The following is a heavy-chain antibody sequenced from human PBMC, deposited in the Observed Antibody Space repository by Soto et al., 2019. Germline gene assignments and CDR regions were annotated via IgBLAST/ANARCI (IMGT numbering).Heavy chain of an antibody. CDR2: ISYDGNNK. CDR3: ARAPLVSNWNECFDY. Sequence: RLSCAASGFTFRSYPMHWVRQAPGKGLEWVATISYDGNNKYYADSAKGRLSISRDNSKLFLQMNSLRPEDTAVYYCARAPLVSNWNECFDYWGQGTLVIVSS. V-gene: IGHV3-30-3*01. D-gene: IGHD1-1*01. CDR1: GFTFRSYP. J-gene: IGHJ4*02.